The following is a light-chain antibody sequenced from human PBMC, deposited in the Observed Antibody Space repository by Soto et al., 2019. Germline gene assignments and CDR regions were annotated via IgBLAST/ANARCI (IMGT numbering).Light chain of an antibody. Sequence: DLQMTQSPSSLSASVGDRVTITCRASPYIRSYLNWDQQKPGKAPNLLIYATSNWHSGVPSRFICRGSETDFTLAISSLQPEYFATYYCEESYSTQITFGGGTKVEIK. J-gene: IGKJ4*01. CDR1: PYIRSY. CDR3: EESYSTQIT. V-gene: IGKV1-39*01. CDR2: ATS.